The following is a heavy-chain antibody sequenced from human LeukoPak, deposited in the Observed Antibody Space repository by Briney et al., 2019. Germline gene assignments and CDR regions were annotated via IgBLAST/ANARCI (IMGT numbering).Heavy chain of an antibody. J-gene: IGHJ4*02. D-gene: IGHD3-22*01. CDR2: IYTSGST. CDR1: GGSISSGSYY. V-gene: IGHV4-61*02. Sequence: SQTLSLTCTVSGGSISSGSYYWSWIRQPAGKGLEWIGRIYTSGSTNYNPSLKSRVTISVDTSKNQFSPKLSSVTAADTAVYYCARLRYYYDSSGYYRDYWGQGTLVTVSS. CDR3: ARLRYYYDSSGYYRDY.